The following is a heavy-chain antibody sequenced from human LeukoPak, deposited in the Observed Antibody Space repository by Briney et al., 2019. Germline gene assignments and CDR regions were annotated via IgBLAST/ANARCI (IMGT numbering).Heavy chain of an antibody. CDR2: ISWNSGSI. V-gene: IGHV3-9*01. CDR1: GFTFDDYA. D-gene: IGHD6-19*01. J-gene: IGHJ3*02. Sequence: GVSLRLSCAASGFTFDDYAMHWVRQAPGKGLEWVSGISWNSGSIGYADSVKGRFTISRDNAKNSLYPQMNSLRAEDTALYYCAKAAGQWANAFDIWGQGTMVTVSS. CDR3: AKAAGQWANAFDI.